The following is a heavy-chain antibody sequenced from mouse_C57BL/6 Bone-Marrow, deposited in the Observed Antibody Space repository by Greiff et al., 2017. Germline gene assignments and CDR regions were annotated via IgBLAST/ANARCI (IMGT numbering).Heavy chain of an antibody. Sequence: VQLKESGPGLVKPSQSLSLTCSVTGYSITSGYYWNWIRQFPGNKLEWMGYISYDGSNNYNPSLKNRISITRDTSKNQFFLKLNSVTTEDTATYYCASAAQATFGFAYWGQGTLVTVSA. D-gene: IGHD3-2*02. CDR3: ASAAQATFGFAY. J-gene: IGHJ3*01. V-gene: IGHV3-6*01. CDR2: ISYDGSN. CDR1: GYSITSGYY.